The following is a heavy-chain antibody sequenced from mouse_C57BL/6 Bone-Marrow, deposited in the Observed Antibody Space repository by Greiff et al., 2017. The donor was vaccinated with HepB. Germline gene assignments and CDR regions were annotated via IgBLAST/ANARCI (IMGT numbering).Heavy chain of an antibody. Sequence: VHVKQSGAELVRPGASVKLSCTASGFNIKDDYMHWVKQRPEQGLEWIGWIDPENGDTEYASNFQGKATITADTSSNTAYLQLSSLTSEDTAVYYCTTGLRRRTWFAYWGQGTLVTVSA. V-gene: IGHV14-4*01. CDR3: TTGLRRRTWFAY. CDR1: GFNIKDDY. D-gene: IGHD2-2*01. J-gene: IGHJ3*01. CDR2: IDPENGDT.